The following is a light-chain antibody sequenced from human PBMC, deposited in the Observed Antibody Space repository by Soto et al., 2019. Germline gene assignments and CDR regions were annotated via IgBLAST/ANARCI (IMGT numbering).Light chain of an antibody. CDR3: QTWGTGARI. Sequence: QLVLTQSPSASASLGGSVKLTCSLSSGLSDYTIAWHQQQPEKGPRFLMRVNSDGSHIKGDEIPDRFSGSSSVTERYLTISSLQSEDEGDYYCQTWGTGARIFGGGTKLTVL. V-gene: IGLV4-69*01. CDR1: SGLSDYT. CDR2: VNSDGSH. J-gene: IGLJ2*01.